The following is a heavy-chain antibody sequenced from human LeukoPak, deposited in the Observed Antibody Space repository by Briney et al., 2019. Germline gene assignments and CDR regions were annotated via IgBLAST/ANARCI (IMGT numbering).Heavy chain of an antibody. D-gene: IGHD5-18*01. CDR2: IYYSGST. Sequence: SETLSLTCTVSGDSISSSRYYWGWIRQPPGKGLEWIGSIYYSGSTYCNPSLKSRVTISVDTSKNQFSLKLSSVTAADTAVYYCARDYQGGYGDKTVDYWGQGTLVTVSS. CDR1: GDSISSSRYY. CDR3: ARDYQGGYGDKTVDY. J-gene: IGHJ4*02. V-gene: IGHV4-39*07.